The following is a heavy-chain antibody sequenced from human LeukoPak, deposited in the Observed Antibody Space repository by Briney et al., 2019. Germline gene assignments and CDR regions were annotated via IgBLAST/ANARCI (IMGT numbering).Heavy chain of an antibody. CDR1: GDSISSGDYY. J-gene: IGHJ4*02. D-gene: IGHD5-12*01. CDR3: ARVSGYHWESFYDY. CDR2: ISSSGST. V-gene: IGHV4-61*02. Sequence: PSETLPLTCTVSGDSISSGDYYGSWIRQPAGKVLEGIVRISSSGSTNYNPSLKRRVTISVDTSKNQFSLKLRSVTAADTAVYYCARVSGYHWESFYDYWGQGTLVTVSS.